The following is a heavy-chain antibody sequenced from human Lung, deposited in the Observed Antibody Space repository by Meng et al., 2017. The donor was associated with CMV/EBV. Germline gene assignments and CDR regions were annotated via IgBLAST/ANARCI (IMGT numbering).Heavy chain of an antibody. Sequence: GEXXTISCAASGFTFSTAWMTWVRQAPGKGLEWVANIREDGSSKYYADPVKGRFTSSRDNAKNSLFLQMSSLRAEEKAMDYCAKAGLGYCSVTSCYNDDWGQGXLVTVSS. CDR1: GFTFSTAW. CDR2: IREDGSSK. V-gene: IGHV3-7*01. J-gene: IGHJ4*02. CDR3: AKAGLGYCSVTSCYNDD. D-gene: IGHD2-2*02.